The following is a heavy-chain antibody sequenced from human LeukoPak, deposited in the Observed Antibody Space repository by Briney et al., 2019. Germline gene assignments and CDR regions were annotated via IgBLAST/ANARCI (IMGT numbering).Heavy chain of an antibody. CDR3: ARDLDSSGYYAIL. D-gene: IGHD3-22*01. Sequence: ASVKVSCKASGFTLTNYGISWVRQAPGQGLEWMGWISAYRGNANYARKFQGRVTMTTDTSTNTAYMELRSLISDDTAVYYRARDLDSSGYYAILWGQGTLVTVSS. CDR2: ISAYRGNA. CDR1: GFTLTNYG. V-gene: IGHV1-18*01. J-gene: IGHJ4*02.